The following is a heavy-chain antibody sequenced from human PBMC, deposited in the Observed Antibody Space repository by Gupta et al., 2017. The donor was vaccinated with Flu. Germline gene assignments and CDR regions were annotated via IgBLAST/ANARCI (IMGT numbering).Heavy chain of an antibody. V-gene: IGHV3-30*18. CDR3: AKDWKWNRNIYGMNV. CDR2: ISYDGSNE. J-gene: IGHJ6*02. D-gene: IGHD1-1*01. Sequence: EQVVESGGGVVQPGRSLRLSCVASGFSFSNYGIHWVRQAPGKGLEWVADISYDGSNEYYADSVKGRFSSSRDNSRNTLYLQMNSLTTEETAVYYCAKDWKWNRNIYGMNVGGPGTTVIVSS. CDR1: GFSFSNYG.